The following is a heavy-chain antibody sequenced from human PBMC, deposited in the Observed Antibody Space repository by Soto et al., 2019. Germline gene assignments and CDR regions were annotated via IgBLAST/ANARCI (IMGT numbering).Heavy chain of an antibody. CDR3: GRGLGGGWYYFDY. V-gene: IGHV1-3*01. CDR1: GYTFTSYA. Sequence: VASVKVSCKASGYTFTSYAMHWVRQAPGQRLEWMGWINAGNGNTKYSQKFQGRVTITRDTSASTAYMELRSLTSDDTAVYYCGRGLGGGWYYFDYWGPGTLVTVSS. D-gene: IGHD6-19*01. J-gene: IGHJ4*02. CDR2: INAGNGNT.